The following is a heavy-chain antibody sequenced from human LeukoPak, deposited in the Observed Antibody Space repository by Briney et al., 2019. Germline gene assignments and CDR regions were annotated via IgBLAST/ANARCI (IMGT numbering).Heavy chain of an antibody. J-gene: IGHJ4*02. V-gene: IGHV3-30*02. CDR1: GFTFSSYG. Sequence: QAGGSLRLSCAASGFTFSSYGMHWVRQAPGKGLEWVAFIRYDGSNKYYADSVKGRFTISRDNSKNTLYLQMNSLRAEDTAVYYCARRYDFWSGEVRFDYWGQGTLVTVSS. D-gene: IGHD3-3*01. CDR3: ARRYDFWSGEVRFDY. CDR2: IRYDGSNK.